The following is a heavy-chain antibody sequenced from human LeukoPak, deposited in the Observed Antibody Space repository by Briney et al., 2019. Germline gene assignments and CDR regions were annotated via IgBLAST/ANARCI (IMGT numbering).Heavy chain of an antibody. V-gene: IGHV4-39*07. D-gene: IGHD3-10*01. Sequence: PSETLSLTCTVSGGSINSTNYNWGWIRQPPRRGPEWLASVYYSGLTYYNSSLKSRVSISVDTSKNQFSLKLTSVTAADTAVYYCARVAYGSGSRLIDCRGQGTLVTISS. CDR1: GGSINSTNYN. CDR2: VYYSGLT. CDR3: ARVAYGSGSRLIDC. J-gene: IGHJ4*02.